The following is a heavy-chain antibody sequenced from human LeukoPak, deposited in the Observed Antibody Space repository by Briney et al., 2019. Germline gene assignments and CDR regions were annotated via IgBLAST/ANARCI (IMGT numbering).Heavy chain of an antibody. D-gene: IGHD6-13*01. CDR3: ARGGGAAGPRGWFDP. J-gene: IGHJ5*02. Sequence: ASVKVSCKASVGTFSSYAISWVRQAPGQGLEWMGRIIPIFGIANYAQKFQGRVTITADKSTSTAYMELSSLRSEDTAVYYCARGGGAAGPRGWFDPWGQGTLVTVSS. V-gene: IGHV1-69*04. CDR2: IIPIFGIA. CDR1: VGTFSSYA.